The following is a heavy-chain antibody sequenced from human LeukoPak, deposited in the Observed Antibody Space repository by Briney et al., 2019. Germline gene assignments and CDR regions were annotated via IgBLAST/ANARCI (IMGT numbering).Heavy chain of an antibody. V-gene: IGHV1-69*05. CDR1: GGTVSSYA. Sequence: SVKVSCKASGGTVSSYAISWVRQAPGQGLEWMGGIIPIFGTANYAQKFQGRVTITTDESTSTAYMELSSLRSEDTAVYYCATLAARPNYYYYMDVWGKGTTVTVSS. CDR2: IIPIFGTA. D-gene: IGHD6-6*01. CDR3: ATLAARPNYYYYMDV. J-gene: IGHJ6*03.